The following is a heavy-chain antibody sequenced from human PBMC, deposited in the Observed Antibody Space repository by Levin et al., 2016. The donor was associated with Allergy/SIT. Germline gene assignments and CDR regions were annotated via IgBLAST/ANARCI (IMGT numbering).Heavy chain of an antibody. CDR3: RGYCSSTSCLVYYYGMDV. CDR2: IKQDGSEK. Sequence: VRQAPGKGLEWVANIKQDGSEKYYVDSVKGRFTISRDNAKNSLYLQMNSLRAEDTAVYYCRGYCSSTSCLVYYYGMDVWGQGTTVTVSS. J-gene: IGHJ6*02. V-gene: IGHV3-7*01. D-gene: IGHD2-2*01.